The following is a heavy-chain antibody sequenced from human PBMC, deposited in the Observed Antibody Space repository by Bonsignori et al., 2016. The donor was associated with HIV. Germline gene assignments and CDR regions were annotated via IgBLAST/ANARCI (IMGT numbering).Heavy chain of an antibody. V-gene: IGHV3-7*04. Sequence: VRQAPGKGLEWVANIKQDGSEKYYVDSVKGRFTISRDNAKNSLYLQMNSLRAEDTAVYYCARVDYDILTGYYMDVWGKGTTVTVSS. CDR2: IKQDGSEK. D-gene: IGHD3-9*01. J-gene: IGHJ6*03. CDR3: ARVDYDILTGYYMDV.